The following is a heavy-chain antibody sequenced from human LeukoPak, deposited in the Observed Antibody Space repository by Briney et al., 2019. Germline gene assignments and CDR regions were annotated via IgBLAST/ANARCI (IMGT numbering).Heavy chain of an antibody. CDR1: GFTFSKYA. V-gene: IGHV3-64D*06. J-gene: IGHJ4*02. Sequence: GGSLRLFCSASGFTFSKYAMHWVRQAPGKGLEYVSALSSNGGRRFYADSVKGRFTISRDNSKNTLYLQMSSLRPDDTAVYYCVKPFYYDGSCYSPHFDYWGQGTLVTVSS. D-gene: IGHD3-22*01. CDR2: LSSNGGRR. CDR3: VKPFYYDGSCYSPHFDY.